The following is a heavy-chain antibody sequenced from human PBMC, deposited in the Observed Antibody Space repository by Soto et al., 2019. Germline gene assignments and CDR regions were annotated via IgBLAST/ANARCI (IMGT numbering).Heavy chain of an antibody. CDR1: GFTFSRYS. CDR2: ISSSSSYI. Sequence: EVQLVESGGGLVKPGGSLILSCAASGFTFSRYSMNWVRQAPGKGLGWVSSISSSSSYIYYADSVKGRFTVSRDNAKNSLYLQMNSLRAEDTAMYYCARDLNYGGNTDYWGQGTLVTVSS. V-gene: IGHV3-21*01. D-gene: IGHD4-17*01. J-gene: IGHJ4*02. CDR3: ARDLNYGGNTDY.